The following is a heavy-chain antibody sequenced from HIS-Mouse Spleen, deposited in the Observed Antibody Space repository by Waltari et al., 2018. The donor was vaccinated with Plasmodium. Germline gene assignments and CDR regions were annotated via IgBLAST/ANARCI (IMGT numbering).Heavy chain of an antibody. CDR1: GFTVSSNY. D-gene: IGHD7-27*01. J-gene: IGHJ4*02. CDR3: ARAAIAWGSPYYFDY. CDR2: IYSGGST. Sequence: EVQLVETGGGLIQPGGSLRLACEASGFTVSSNYMSWVRQAPGKGLECVSVIYSGGSTYYADSVKGRFTISRDNSKNTLYLQMNSLRAEDTAVYYCARAAIAWGSPYYFDYWGQGTLVTVSS. V-gene: IGHV3-53*02.